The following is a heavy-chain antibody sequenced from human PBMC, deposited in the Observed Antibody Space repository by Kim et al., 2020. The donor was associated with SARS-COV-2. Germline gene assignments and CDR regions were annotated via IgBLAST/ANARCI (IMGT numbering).Heavy chain of an antibody. J-gene: IGHJ4*02. CDR1: GFTFSRYV. CDR3: AKDHQSSGWPTFDY. CDR2: VNNGGNS. Sequence: GGSLRLSCAASGFTFSRYVMSWVRQAPGKGPEWIASVNNGGNSYYADSVKGRFTVSRDNNKNTLDLQMNSLTAEDTALYYCAKDHQSSGWPTFDYWGQGTLVTVSS. V-gene: IGHV3-23*01. D-gene: IGHD6-19*01.